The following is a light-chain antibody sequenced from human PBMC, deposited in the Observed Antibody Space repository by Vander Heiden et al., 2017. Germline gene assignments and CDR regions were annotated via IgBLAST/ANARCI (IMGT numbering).Light chain of an antibody. V-gene: IGKV3-20*01. CDR2: DAS. CDR3: QQYGSSPLT. J-gene: IGKJ4*01. Sequence: EIVLTQSPGTLSLSPGERATLSCRASQGVSSRYLAWYQQRPGQAPRLLIYDASIRATGIPERFSGSGSGTDFTLTISRLEPEDFAVNYCQQYGSSPLTFGGGIKVEIK. CDR1: QGVSSRY.